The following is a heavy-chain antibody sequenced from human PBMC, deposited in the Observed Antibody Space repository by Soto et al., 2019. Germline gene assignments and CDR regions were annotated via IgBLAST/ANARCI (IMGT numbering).Heavy chain of an antibody. V-gene: IGHV3-48*03. CDR3: AREDYYYDSSGYYPSVYFDY. CDR1: GFTFISYE. D-gene: IGHD3-22*01. Sequence: PGGSLRLSCAASGFTFISYEMNWVRQAPGKGLEWVSYISSSGSTIYYADSVKGRFTISRDNAKNSLYLQMNSLRAEDTAVYYCAREDYYYDSSGYYPSVYFDYWGQGTLVTVSS. CDR2: ISSSGSTI. J-gene: IGHJ4*02.